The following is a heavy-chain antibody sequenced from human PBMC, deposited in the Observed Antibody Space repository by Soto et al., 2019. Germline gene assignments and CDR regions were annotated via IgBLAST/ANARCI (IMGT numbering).Heavy chain of an antibody. V-gene: IGHV4-31*03. D-gene: IGHD6-13*01. CDR2: IYYSGST. CDR1: GCSIRSGGYY. Sequence: SATQSLTCTVSGCSIRSGGYYWSWIRQHPGKGLAWIGYIYYSGSTYYNPSLKSRVTISVDTSKNQFSLRLSSVTAADTAVYYCARVWLGIAAAGTFYYYGMDVWGQGTTVTVSS. J-gene: IGHJ6*02. CDR3: ARVWLGIAAAGTFYYYGMDV.